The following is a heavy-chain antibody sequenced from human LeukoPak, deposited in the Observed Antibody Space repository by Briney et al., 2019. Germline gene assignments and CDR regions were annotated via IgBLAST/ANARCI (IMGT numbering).Heavy chain of an antibody. CDR1: GGSINNYY. V-gene: IGHV4-59*01. Sequence: SETLFLTCTVSGGSINNYYWNWIRQPPGKGLEWIGYIFYSGGTSYNPSLKSRVTVSLDSSKNQFSLNMRSVTAADTAVYYCARGPTMTTDYWGQGILVTVSS. J-gene: IGHJ4*02. CDR2: IFYSGGT. CDR3: ARGPTMTTDY. D-gene: IGHD4-17*01.